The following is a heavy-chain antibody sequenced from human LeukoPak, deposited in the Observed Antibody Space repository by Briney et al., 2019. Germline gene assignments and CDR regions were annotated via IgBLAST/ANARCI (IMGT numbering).Heavy chain of an antibody. CDR2: ISDGGSSI. CDR3: TREIMAVFGDAFDI. Sequence: GGSLRLSCAASGFTFSSYEMNWVRQPPGKGLEWVSYISDGGSSIHYADSVKGRFTISRDNAKNSLYLQMNSLRAEDTAVYYCTREIMAVFGDAFDIWGQGTMVTVSS. CDR1: GFTFSSYE. V-gene: IGHV3-48*03. J-gene: IGHJ3*02. D-gene: IGHD6-19*01.